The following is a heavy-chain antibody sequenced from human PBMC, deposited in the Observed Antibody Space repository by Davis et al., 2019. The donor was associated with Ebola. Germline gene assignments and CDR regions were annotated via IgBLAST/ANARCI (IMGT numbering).Heavy chain of an antibody. Sequence: ASVTVSCKASGYSFTSYEINWVRQATGQGLEWMGWMNPNSGNTGYAQKFQGRVSMTRTTSISTAFMELNSLRSEDTAVYYCTRGAAATLNDGMDVWGEGTTVTVSS. V-gene: IGHV1-8*01. CDR2: MNPNSGNT. CDR3: TRGAAATLNDGMDV. J-gene: IGHJ6*04. D-gene: IGHD6-25*01. CDR1: GYSFTSYE.